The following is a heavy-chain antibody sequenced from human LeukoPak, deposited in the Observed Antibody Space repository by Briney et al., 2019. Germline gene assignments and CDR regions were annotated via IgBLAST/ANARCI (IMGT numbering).Heavy chain of an antibody. V-gene: IGHV3-23*01. D-gene: IGHD4-11*01. CDR1: GFTFSDYG. CDR3: ARGKEIIYSETLE. J-gene: IGHJ4*02. CDR2: ISSSGGTT. Sequence: PGRSLRLSCAASGFTFSDYGMHCVRQAPGKGLEWVSVISSSGGTTNYADSVKGRFTVSRDNSKNTLYLQLNSLRAEDTAVYYCARGKEIIYSETLEWGQGTLVTVSS.